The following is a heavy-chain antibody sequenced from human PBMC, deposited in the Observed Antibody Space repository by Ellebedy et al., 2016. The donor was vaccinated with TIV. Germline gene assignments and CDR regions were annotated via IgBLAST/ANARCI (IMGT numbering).Heavy chain of an antibody. CDR1: GYTFTSYY. CDR3: ARDYRIVVVTAGGIDY. CDR2: INPSGGST. V-gene: IGHV1-46*01. Sequence: ASVKVSCXASGYTFTSYYMHWVRQAPGQGLEWMGIINPSGGSTSYAQKFQGRVTMTRDTSTSTVYMELSSLRSEDTAVYYCARDYRIVVVTAGGIDYWGQGTLVTVSS. J-gene: IGHJ4*02. D-gene: IGHD2-21*02.